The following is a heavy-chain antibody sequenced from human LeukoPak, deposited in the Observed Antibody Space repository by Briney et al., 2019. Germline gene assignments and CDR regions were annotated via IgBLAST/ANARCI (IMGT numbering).Heavy chain of an antibody. CDR1: GFTFSYTW. CDR3: ARLAATKDY. CDR2: INSDGSST. Sequence: GGSLRLSCAASGFTFSYTWLSWVRQAPGKGLVWVSRINSDGSSTSYADSVKGRFTISRDNAKNTLYLQMNSLRAEDTAVYYCARLAATKDYWGQGTLVTVSS. J-gene: IGHJ4*02. V-gene: IGHV3-74*01. D-gene: IGHD2-15*01.